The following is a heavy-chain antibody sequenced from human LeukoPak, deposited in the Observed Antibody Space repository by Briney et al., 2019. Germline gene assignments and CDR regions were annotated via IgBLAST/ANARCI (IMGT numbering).Heavy chain of an antibody. D-gene: IGHD3-22*01. CDR3: AKVRYYDSSGTEDY. CDR1: GFTVSSNY. CDR2: IYSGGST. V-gene: IGHV3-66*01. Sequence: PGGSLRLSCAASGFTVSSNYMSWVRQAPGKGLEWVSVIYSGGSTYYADSVKGRFTISRDNSKNTLYLQMNSLRAEDTAVYYCAKVRYYDSSGTEDYWGQGTLVTVSS. J-gene: IGHJ4*02.